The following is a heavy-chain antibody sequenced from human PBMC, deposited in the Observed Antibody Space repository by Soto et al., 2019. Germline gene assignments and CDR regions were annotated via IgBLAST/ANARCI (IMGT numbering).Heavy chain of an antibody. CDR2: IVVGSGNT. Sequence: QMQLVQSGPEVKKPGTSVKVSCKASGFTFPSSAVQWVRQARGQRLEWIARIVVGSGNTNYAQKFQERLTISRDMSTITAYMELSSLRSEATAVYYCAAVPYYYDTSGTYCDYWGQGTLVTVSS. V-gene: IGHV1-58*01. D-gene: IGHD3-22*01. J-gene: IGHJ4*02. CDR3: AAVPYYYDTSGTYCDY. CDR1: GFTFPSSA.